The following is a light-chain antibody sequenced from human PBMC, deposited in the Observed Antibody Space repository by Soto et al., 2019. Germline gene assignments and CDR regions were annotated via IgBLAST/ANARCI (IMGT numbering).Light chain of an antibody. V-gene: IGKV3-20*01. CDR2: TAS. CDR1: QSVTGNH. Sequence: EIVLTQSPGTLSLSPGERATLSCRASQSVTGNHLAWYQQKPGQAPRLLIYTASTRAPGIPDRFSGSGSGTHFTLTISRLEPEDFAVYFCQQYGSSSIAFGQGTRLDIK. CDR3: QQYGSSSIA. J-gene: IGKJ5*01.